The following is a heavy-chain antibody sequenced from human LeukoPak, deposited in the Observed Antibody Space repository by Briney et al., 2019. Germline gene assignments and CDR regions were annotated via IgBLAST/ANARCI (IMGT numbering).Heavy chain of an antibody. CDR2: IAADSTT. D-gene: IGHD1-1*01. V-gene: IGHV3-69-1*01. CDR1: GLTFSDYS. CDR3: ATRGRTATKCFES. Sequence: NPGRSLRLSCAASGLTFSDYSMTWVRQAPRRGLEWVSTIAADSTTYYAVSVKGRFTISRDNSKNALLLQMNGLRAEDTAVYYCATRGRTATKCFESWGQGTLVTVSA. J-gene: IGHJ4*02.